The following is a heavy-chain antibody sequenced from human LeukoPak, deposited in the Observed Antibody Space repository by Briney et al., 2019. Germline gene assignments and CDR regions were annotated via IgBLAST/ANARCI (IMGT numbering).Heavy chain of an antibody. CDR2: IYHSGST. CDR3: ARTQLAYYYYYMDV. J-gene: IGHJ6*03. V-gene: IGHV4-38-2*01. Sequence: PSETLSLTCAVSGSSISSGYYWGWIRQPPGKGLEWIGSIYHSGSTYYNPSLKSRVTILVDTSKNQFSLKLSSVTAADTAVYSRARTQLAYYYYYMDVWGKGTSVTVSS. CDR1: GSSISSGYY. D-gene: IGHD5-18*01.